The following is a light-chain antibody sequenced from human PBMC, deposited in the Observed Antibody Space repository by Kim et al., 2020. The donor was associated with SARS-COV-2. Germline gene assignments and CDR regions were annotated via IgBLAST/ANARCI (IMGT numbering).Light chain of an antibody. CDR1: SSNIGSNT. J-gene: IGLJ2*01. CDR2: SNN. CDR3: AAWDDSLHGYVV. V-gene: IGLV1-44*01. Sequence: QRVTISCSGSSSNIGSNTVNWYQQRPGTAPKLLIYSNNQRPSGVPYRFSCSKSGTSASLAISGLQSEDEADYYCAAWDDSLHGYVVFGGGTQLTVL.